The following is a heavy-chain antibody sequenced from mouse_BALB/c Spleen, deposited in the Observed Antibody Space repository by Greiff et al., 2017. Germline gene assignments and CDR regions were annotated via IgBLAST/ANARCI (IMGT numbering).Heavy chain of an antibody. V-gene: IGHV1-7*01. CDR3: ARGHYDGAWFAY. Sequence: VQLQQSGAELAKPGASVKMSCKASGYTFTSYWMHWVKQRPGQGPEWIGYINPSTGYTEYNQKFKDKATLTADKSSSTAYMQLSSLTSEDSAVYYCARGHYDGAWFAYWGQGTLVTVSA. CDR1: GYTFTSYW. J-gene: IGHJ3*01. CDR2: INPSTGYT. D-gene: IGHD1-2*01.